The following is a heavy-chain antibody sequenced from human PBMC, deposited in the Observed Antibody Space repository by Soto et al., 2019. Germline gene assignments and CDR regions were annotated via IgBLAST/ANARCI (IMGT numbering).Heavy chain of an antibody. Sequence: ASVKVSCKASGGTFSSYAISWVRQAPGQGLEWMGGIIPIFGTANYAQKFQGRVTITADESTSTAYMELSSLRSEDTAVYYCARKWLARRRYYYGMDVWGQGTTVTVSS. CDR3: ARKWLARRRYYYGMDV. D-gene: IGHD5-12*01. CDR1: GGTFSSYA. J-gene: IGHJ6*02. CDR2: IIPIFGTA. V-gene: IGHV1-69*13.